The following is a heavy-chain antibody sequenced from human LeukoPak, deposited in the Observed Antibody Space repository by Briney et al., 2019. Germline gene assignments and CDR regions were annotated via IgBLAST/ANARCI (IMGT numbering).Heavy chain of an antibody. Sequence: GGSLRLSCAASGFTFSSYGMHWVRQAPGKGLEWVAFIRYDGSNKYYADSVKGRFTISRDNSKNTLYLQMNSLRAEDTAVYYCARELSKLRREYMDVWGKGTTVTISS. J-gene: IGHJ6*03. CDR3: ARELSKLRREYMDV. D-gene: IGHD6-6*01. V-gene: IGHV3-30*02. CDR2: IRYDGSNK. CDR1: GFTFSSYG.